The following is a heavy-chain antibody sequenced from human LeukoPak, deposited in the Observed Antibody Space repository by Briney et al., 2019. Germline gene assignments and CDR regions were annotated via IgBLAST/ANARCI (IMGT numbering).Heavy chain of an antibody. CDR3: AKDIAVAGTWDWFDP. V-gene: IGHV1-2*02. J-gene: IGHJ5*02. CDR1: GYTFTGYY. Sequence: ASVKVSCKASGYTFTGYYMHWVRQAPGQGLEWMGWINPNSGGTNYAQQFQGRVTMTRDTSISTAYMELSRLRSDDTAVYYCAKDIAVAGTWDWFDPWGQGTLVTVSS. CDR2: INPNSGGT. D-gene: IGHD6-19*01.